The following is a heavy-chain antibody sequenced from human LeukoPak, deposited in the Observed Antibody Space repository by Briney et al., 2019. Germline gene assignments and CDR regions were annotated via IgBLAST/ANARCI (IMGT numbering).Heavy chain of an antibody. CDR2: ISSSSSYI. CDR1: GFTFSDYY. V-gene: IGHV3-11*06. J-gene: IGHJ4*02. CDR3: ARDPHSSGWSGGYYFDY. Sequence: GGSLRLSCAASGFTFSDYYMSWIRQAPGKGLEWVSSISSSSSYIYYADSVKGRFTISRDNAKNSLYLQMNSLRAEDTAVYYCARDPHSSGWSGGYYFDYWGQGTLVTVSS. D-gene: IGHD6-19*01.